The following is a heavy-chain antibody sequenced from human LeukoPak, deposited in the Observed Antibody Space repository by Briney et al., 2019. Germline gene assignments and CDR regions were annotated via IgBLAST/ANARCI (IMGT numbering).Heavy chain of an antibody. V-gene: IGHV4-34*01. CDR1: GGSFSGYY. CDR2: INHSGST. CDR3: ARGAVRYCSGGSCRNWFDP. Sequence: SETLSLTCAVYGGSFSGYYWSWIRQPPGKGLEWIGEINHSGSTNYNPSLKSRVTISVDTSKNQFSLKLSSVTAADTAVYYCARGAVRYCSGGSCRNWFDPWGQGTLVTVSS. J-gene: IGHJ5*02. D-gene: IGHD2-15*01.